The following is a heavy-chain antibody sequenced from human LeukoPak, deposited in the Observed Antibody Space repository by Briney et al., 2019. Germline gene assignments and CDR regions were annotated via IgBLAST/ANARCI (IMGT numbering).Heavy chain of an antibody. CDR1: GYSFTSYW. J-gene: IGHJ6*02. CDR3: ARRESSSPFYCYYGMDV. Sequence: GESLKISCKGSGYSFTSYWIGWVRQMPGKGLEWMGIIYPGDSDTRYSPSFQGQVTISADKSISTAYLQWSSLKASDTAMYYWARRESSSPFYCYYGMDVWGQGTTVTVSS. CDR2: IYPGDSDT. V-gene: IGHV5-51*01. D-gene: IGHD6-6*01.